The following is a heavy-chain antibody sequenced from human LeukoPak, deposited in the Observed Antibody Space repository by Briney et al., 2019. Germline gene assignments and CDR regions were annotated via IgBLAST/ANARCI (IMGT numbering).Heavy chain of an antibody. CDR3: ARERGRLRFLEWFFDY. CDR2: IIPIFGTA. Sequence: SVKVSCKASGGTFSSYAISWVRQAPGQGLEWMGRIIPIFGTANYAQKFQGRVTITTDESTSTAYMELSSLRSEDTAVCYCARERGRLRFLEWFFDYWGQGTLVTVSS. CDR1: GGTFSSYA. V-gene: IGHV1-69*05. J-gene: IGHJ4*02. D-gene: IGHD3-3*01.